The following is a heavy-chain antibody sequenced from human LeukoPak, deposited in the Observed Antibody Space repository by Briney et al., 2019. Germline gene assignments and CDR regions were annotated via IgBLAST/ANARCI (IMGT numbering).Heavy chain of an antibody. V-gene: IGHV5-51*01. J-gene: IGHJ4*02. Sequence: GESLRISCQGSGYTFTSYWIGWVRQMPGKGLEWMGIIYPGDSDTRYSPSFQGQVTISADKSISTAYLQWSSLKASDTAMCYCARRRAVARNYYFDSWGQGTLVTVSS. CDR1: GYTFTSYW. D-gene: IGHD6-19*01. CDR3: ARRRAVARNYYFDS. CDR2: IYPGDSDT.